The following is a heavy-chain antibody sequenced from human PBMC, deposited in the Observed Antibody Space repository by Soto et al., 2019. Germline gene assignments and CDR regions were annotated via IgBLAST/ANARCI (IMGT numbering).Heavy chain of an antibody. D-gene: IGHD3-3*01. Sequence: GASVKVSCNASGGSFGNSAINWVRPTPGQGLEWLGGFIPVYRTLNYAQKFQGRVTITADESTGTAYMTLSSLASDDTAVYYCATGVIWIGYFTVDSGCQGTRVTVSS. CDR2: FIPVYRTL. CDR1: GGSFGNSA. J-gene: IGHJ4*02. V-gene: IGHV1-69*13. CDR3: ATGVIWIGYFTVDS.